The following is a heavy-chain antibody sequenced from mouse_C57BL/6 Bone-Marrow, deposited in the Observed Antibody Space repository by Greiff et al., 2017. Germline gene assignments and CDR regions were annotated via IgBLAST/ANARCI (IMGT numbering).Heavy chain of an antibody. CDR2: IYPGGGYT. D-gene: IGHD2-3*01. CDR1: GYTFTNYW. V-gene: IGHV1-63*01. Sequence: VQLLQSGAELVRPGTSVKMSCKASGYTFTNYWIGWAQQRPGHGLEWVGDIYPGGGYTNYNEKFKGKATLTAAKSSSTAYMQFSSLTSEDSAIYYCALIYDGYADYWGQGTTLTVSS. CDR3: ALIYDGYADY. J-gene: IGHJ2*01.